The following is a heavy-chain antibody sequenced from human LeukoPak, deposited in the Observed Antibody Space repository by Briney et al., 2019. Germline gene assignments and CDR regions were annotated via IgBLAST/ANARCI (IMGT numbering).Heavy chain of an antibody. CDR2: IYSSGNT. V-gene: IGHV4-4*09. D-gene: IGHD3-10*02. CDR1: GGSISSFY. Sequence: SETLSLTCSVSGGSISSFYWNWIRQPPGKGLEWIGAIYSSGNTNYSPSLQSRVTISVDTSKNQFSLQLSSVSAADTAVYYCARVVRGGVFDHWGQGALVTVSS. J-gene: IGHJ4*02. CDR3: ARVVRGGVFDH.